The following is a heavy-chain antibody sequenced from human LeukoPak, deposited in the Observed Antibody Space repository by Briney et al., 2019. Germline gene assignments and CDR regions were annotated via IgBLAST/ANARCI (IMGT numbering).Heavy chain of an antibody. Sequence: ASVKVSCKASGYTFTSYGISWVRQAPGQGLEWMGWISAYNGNTNYAQKLQGRVTMTTDTSTSTAYMELRSLRSDDTAVYYCARDRSYVSSGPYFGYWGQGTLVTVSS. CDR3: ARDRSYVSSGPYFGY. CDR2: ISAYNGNT. J-gene: IGHJ4*02. CDR1: GYTFTSYG. D-gene: IGHD3-22*01. V-gene: IGHV1-18*01.